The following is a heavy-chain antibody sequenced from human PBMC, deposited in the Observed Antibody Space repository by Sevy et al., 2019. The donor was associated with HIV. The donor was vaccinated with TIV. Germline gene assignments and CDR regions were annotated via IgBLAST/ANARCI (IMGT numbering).Heavy chain of an antibody. CDR3: TRGDPIVPPAGYYYHMDV. J-gene: IGHJ6*03. V-gene: IGHV3-74*01. CDR2: INRDGSST. CDR1: GFTFDSYW. D-gene: IGHD1-26*01. Sequence: GGSLRFSCVASGFTFDSYWMHWVRQAPGKGLVWVSRINRDGSSTPYADSVKGRFTISRDNAKNTLYLQLNRLGAEDTAVYYCTRGDPIVPPAGYYYHMDVWGKRTTVTVSS.